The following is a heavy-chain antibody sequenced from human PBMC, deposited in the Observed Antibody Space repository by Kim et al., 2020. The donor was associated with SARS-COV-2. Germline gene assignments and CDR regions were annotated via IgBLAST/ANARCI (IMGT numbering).Heavy chain of an antibody. Sequence: GGSLRLSCAASGFTFSSYAMHWVRQAPGKGLEWVAVISYDGSNKYYADSVKGRFTISRDNSKNTLYLQMNSLRAEDTAVYYCASGTYYDILTGYYDPRILAPYWGQGTLVTVSS. CDR1: GFTFSSYA. V-gene: IGHV3-30*04. D-gene: IGHD3-9*01. CDR2: ISYDGSNK. CDR3: ASGTYYDILTGYYDPRILAPY. J-gene: IGHJ4*02.